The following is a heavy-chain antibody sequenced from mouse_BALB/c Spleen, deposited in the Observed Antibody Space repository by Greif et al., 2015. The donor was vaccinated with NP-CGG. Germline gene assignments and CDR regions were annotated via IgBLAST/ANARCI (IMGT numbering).Heavy chain of an antibody. Sequence: EVKLVESGGGFVKPGGSLKLSCAASGFTFSSYAMSWVRQTPEKRLEWVASISSGGSTYYPDSVKGRFTISRDNARNILYLQMSSLRSEDTAMYYWARGGYDYLWFAYWGQGTLVTVSA. CDR1: GFTFSSYA. V-gene: IGHV5-6-5*01. D-gene: IGHD2-4*01. J-gene: IGHJ3*01. CDR3: ARGGYDYLWFAY. CDR2: ISSGGST.